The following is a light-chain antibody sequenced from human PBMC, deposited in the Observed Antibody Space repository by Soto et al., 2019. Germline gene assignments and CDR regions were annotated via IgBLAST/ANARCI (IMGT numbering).Light chain of an antibody. V-gene: IGKV1-33*01. J-gene: IGKJ4*01. CDR1: QDISNY. Sequence: DIQMTQSPSSLSASVGDRVTITCQASQDISNYLNWYQQKPGKAPKLLIYDAINLETGVPSRFSASGSGTHFTVTISSLQPEDIATYYCQRYDNVPLTFGGGTRVEIK. CDR2: DAI. CDR3: QRYDNVPLT.